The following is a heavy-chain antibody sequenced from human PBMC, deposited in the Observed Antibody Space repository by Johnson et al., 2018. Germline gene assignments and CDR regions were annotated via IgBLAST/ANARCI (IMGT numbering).Heavy chain of an antibody. Sequence: QVQLVQSVAEVKQPGSSVKVSCKAYGGTFSSYTISWVRQAPGHGLEWMGRIIPILGIAHSAQKFQRRVTITEDKSTSTAYMELSSLRSEDTAVYYCARDSGVEMATMYYYYYYMDVWGKGTTVTVSS. CDR1: GGTFSSYT. D-gene: IGHD5-24*01. J-gene: IGHJ6*03. CDR3: ARDSGVEMATMYYYYYYMDV. CDR2: IIPILGIA. V-gene: IGHV1-69*04.